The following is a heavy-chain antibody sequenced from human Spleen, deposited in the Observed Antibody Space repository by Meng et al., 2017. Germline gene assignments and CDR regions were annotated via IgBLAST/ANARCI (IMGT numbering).Heavy chain of an antibody. D-gene: IGHD6-13*01. V-gene: IGHV1-69*06. J-gene: IGHJ4*02. CDR3: ARDEDISAAGKLFGDY. Sequence: VHLVQSGAEVRKRVASVRVSCKASGGTFSSYAISWVRQAPGQGLEWMGGIIPIFGTANYAQKFQARVTMTGDTSISTAYMELSGLRSDDTAMYYCARDEDISAAGKLFGDYWGQGTLVTVSS. CDR1: GGTFSSYA. CDR2: IIPIFGTA.